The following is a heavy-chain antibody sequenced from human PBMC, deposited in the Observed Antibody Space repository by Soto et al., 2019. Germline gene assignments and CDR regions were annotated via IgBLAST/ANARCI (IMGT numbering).Heavy chain of an antibody. D-gene: IGHD3-16*02. V-gene: IGHV4-39*01. CDR1: GGAISSSSYY. CDR2: IYCRGNT. J-gene: IGHJ5*02. CDR3: ASRRTEGVIVVNCLDP. Sequence: QLQLQESGPGLVKPSETLSLTCTVSGGAISSSSYYWGWIRQPPGKGLGWIGSIYCRGNTYYNPALKRRIHISVNQSQNHFSLKLSSVTAADTAVYYCASRRTEGVIVVNCLDPWGQGTLVNVAS.